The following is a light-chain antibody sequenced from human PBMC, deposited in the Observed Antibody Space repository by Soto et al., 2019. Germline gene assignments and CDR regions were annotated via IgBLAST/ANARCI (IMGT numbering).Light chain of an antibody. J-gene: IGKJ5*01. CDR1: HDISTF. CDR2: EAS. Sequence: DIQLAQSPSRLSASIGDRVTITCRASHDISTFLAWYQQKPGKAPKLLIYEASTLQSGVPSRFSGSGSGTEFTLTISGLLPEDFAAYHCQQLYTLPFTFGQGTRLEI. V-gene: IGKV1-9*01. CDR3: QQLYTLPFT.